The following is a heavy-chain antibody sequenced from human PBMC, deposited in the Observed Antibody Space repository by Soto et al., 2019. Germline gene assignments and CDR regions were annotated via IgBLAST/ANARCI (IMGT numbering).Heavy chain of an antibody. Sequence: QVQLVPSGADVKKPGSSVKVSCKASGGTFSRNSISWVRQAPGQGLEWMGGIIPIFGTPNYAQKFQGRLTITADESTSTAYMELSSLRSDDTAVYYCARPIQFYFDTSAQSAWFDPWGQGTLVTVSS. CDR1: GGTFSRNS. CDR2: IIPIFGTP. CDR3: ARPIQFYFDTSAQSAWFDP. J-gene: IGHJ5*02. D-gene: IGHD3-22*01. V-gene: IGHV1-69*12.